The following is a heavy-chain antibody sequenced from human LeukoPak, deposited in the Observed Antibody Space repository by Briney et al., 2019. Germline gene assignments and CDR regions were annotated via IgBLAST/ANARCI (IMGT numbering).Heavy chain of an antibody. Sequence: PGRSLRLSCAASGFTFDDYAMHWVRQAPGKGLEWVSGISWNSGSIGYADSVKGRFTISRDNAKNSLYLQMNSLRAEDTALYYCAKSKILYGDYEKYYFDYWGQGTLVTVSS. V-gene: IGHV3-9*01. CDR2: ISWNSGSI. CDR1: GFTFDDYA. CDR3: AKSKILYGDYEKYYFDY. J-gene: IGHJ4*02. D-gene: IGHD4-17*01.